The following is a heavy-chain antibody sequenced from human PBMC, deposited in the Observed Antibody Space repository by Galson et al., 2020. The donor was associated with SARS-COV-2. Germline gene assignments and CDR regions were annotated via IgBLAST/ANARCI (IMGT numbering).Heavy chain of an antibody. CDR1: GGSISSGGYS. CDR2: IYTSRST. D-gene: IGHD3-22*01. V-gene: IGHV4-30-2*01. J-gene: IGHJ4*02. Sequence: SETLSLTCAVSGGSISSGGYSWSWIRQPPGKGLEWIGYIYTSRSTYYNPSLKSRVTISVDRSKNQFSLKLSSVTAADTAVYYCARGYDSSGYRGDYFDYWGQGTLVTVSS. CDR3: ARGYDSSGYRGDYFDY.